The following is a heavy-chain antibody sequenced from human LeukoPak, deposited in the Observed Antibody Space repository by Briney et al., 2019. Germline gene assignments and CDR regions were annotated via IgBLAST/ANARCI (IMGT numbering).Heavy chain of an antibody. V-gene: IGHV1-2*02. D-gene: IGHD3-3*01. CDR1: GYTFTGYY. CDR3: ARVPGIFGVVIIFDY. Sequence: GASVKVSCKASGYTFTGYYMHWVRQAPGQGLEWMGWINPNSGGTNYAQKFQGRVTMTRDTSISTAYMELSRLRSDDTAVYYRARVPGIFGVVIIFDYWGQGTLVTVSS. CDR2: INPNSGGT. J-gene: IGHJ4*02.